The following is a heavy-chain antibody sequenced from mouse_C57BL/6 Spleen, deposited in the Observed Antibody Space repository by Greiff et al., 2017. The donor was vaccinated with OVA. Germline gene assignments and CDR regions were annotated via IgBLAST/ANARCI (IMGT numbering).Heavy chain of an antibody. CDR1: GYTFTSYT. Sequence: QVHVKQSGAELARPGASVTMSCKASGYTFTSYTMHWVTQRPGPGLEWIGYINPSSGSTKYNQKFKNKATLTAEKSTSTDYMQLSRLTSEDAAVYYFARGWDFWGQGTTLTVSS. CDR3: ARGWDF. D-gene: IGHD3-3*01. CDR2: INPSSGST. V-gene: IGHV1-4*01. J-gene: IGHJ2*01.